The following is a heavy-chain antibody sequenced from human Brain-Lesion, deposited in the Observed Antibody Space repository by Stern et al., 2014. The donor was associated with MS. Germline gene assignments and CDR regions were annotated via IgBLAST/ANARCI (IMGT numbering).Heavy chain of an antibody. Sequence: VQLVQSGAEVKKPGASVKVSCKTSGYIFTGYYIHCVRQGPGQGLEWMAWINPNTGGPKYAQEFQGRVTMSRDTSISTAYVELSSLTSDDTAVYYCARDQRGITIFGVVTDYYYLGMDVWGQGTTVTVSS. CDR2: INPNTGGP. CDR1: GYIFTGYY. J-gene: IGHJ6*02. V-gene: IGHV1-2*02. D-gene: IGHD3-3*01. CDR3: ARDQRGITIFGVVTDYYYLGMDV.